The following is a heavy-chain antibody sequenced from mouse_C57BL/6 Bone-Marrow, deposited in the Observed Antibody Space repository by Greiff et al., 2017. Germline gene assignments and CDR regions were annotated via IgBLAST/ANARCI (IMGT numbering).Heavy chain of an antibody. CDR1: GYTFTDYY. V-gene: IGHV1-76*01. CDR2: IYPGSGNT. D-gene: IGHD3-2*02. Sequence: QVQLQQSGAELVRPGASVTLSCKASGYTFTDYYINWVKQRPGQGLEWIARIYPGSGNTYYNGKFKGKATLTAEKSSSTAYMQLSSLTSEDSAVYFCARRGSAGTFDYWGQGTTRTVSS. CDR3: ARRGSAGTFDY. J-gene: IGHJ2*01.